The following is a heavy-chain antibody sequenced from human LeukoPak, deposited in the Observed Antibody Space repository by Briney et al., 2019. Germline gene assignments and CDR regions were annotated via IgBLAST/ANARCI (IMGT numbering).Heavy chain of an antibody. Sequence: GGSLKLSCVASGFSFSSYAMSWVRQAPGKGLEWVSAISGSGDSTYYADSVKGRFTISRDNSKNTLYLQMSSLRAEDTALYYCAKVQWDAYYSKSMDYWGQGTLVTVSS. CDR2: ISGSGDST. CDR3: AKVQWDAYYSKSMDY. CDR1: GFSFSSYA. J-gene: IGHJ4*02. D-gene: IGHD3-22*01. V-gene: IGHV3-23*01.